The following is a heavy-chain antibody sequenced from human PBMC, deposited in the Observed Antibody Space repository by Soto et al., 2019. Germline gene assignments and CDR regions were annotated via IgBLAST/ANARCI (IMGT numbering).Heavy chain of an antibody. Sequence: SPTLSLTCAILAASASSNSTAWNWSRQFQSRGREWVGRTDSRSKWYIDYAVSVKSRITVNPDTSKNQFSVQLNSVTPEDTAVYYCARDLAATHSYGMDVWGQGTTVTVSS. CDR3: ARDLAATHSYGMDV. V-gene: IGHV6-1*01. J-gene: IGHJ6*02. D-gene: IGHD6-13*01. CDR1: AASASSNSTA. CDR2: TDSRSKWYI.